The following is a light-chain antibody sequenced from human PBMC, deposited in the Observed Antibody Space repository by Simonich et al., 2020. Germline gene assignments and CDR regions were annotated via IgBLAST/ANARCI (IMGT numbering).Light chain of an antibody. J-gene: IGKJ1*01. Sequence: EIVMTQSPATLSLSPGERATLSCRASQSVSSYLAWYQQKPGQAPRLLIYDASNRATGSPARFRGSGSGTDFTLTISRLEPEDFAVYYCQQYGSSPQTFGQGTKVEIK. CDR3: QQYGSSPQT. V-gene: IGKV3-20*01. CDR2: DAS. CDR1: QSVSSY.